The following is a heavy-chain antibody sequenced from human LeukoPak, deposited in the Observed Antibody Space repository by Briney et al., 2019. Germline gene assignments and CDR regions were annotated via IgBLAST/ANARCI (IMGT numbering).Heavy chain of an antibody. CDR2: ISGSGSST. Sequence: GGSLRLSCAASGFTFSSYAMSWVRQAPGKGLEWVSAISGSGSSTYYADSVKGRFTISRDNSKNTLYLQMNSLRAEDTAVYYCAKDGKSMDSGSYPFDYWGQGTLVTVSS. CDR1: GFTFSSYA. V-gene: IGHV3-23*01. CDR3: AKDGKSMDSGSYPFDY. D-gene: IGHD1-26*01. J-gene: IGHJ4*02.